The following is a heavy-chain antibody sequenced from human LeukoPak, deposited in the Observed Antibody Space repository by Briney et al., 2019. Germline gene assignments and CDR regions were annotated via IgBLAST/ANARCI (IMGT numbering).Heavy chain of an antibody. CDR1: GGSFSGYY. CDR2: INHSGST. J-gene: IGHJ4*02. Sequence: SETLSLTCAVYGGSFSGYYWSWIRQPPGKGLEWIGEINHSGSTNYNPSLKSRVTISVDTSKNQFSLKLSSVTAADTAVYYCARSRGFGVVTPFDYWGQGTLVTVSS. CDR3: ARSRGFGVVTPFDY. D-gene: IGHD3-3*01. V-gene: IGHV4-34*01.